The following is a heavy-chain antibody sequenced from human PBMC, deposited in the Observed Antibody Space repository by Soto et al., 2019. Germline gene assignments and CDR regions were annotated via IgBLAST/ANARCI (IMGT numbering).Heavy chain of an antibody. CDR1: GGSISSYY. Sequence: SETLSLTCTVSGGSISSYYWSWIRQPPGKGLEWIGYIYYSGSTNYNPSLKSRVTISVDTSKNQFSLKLSSVTAADTAVYYCATAYGGICFDYCGQGTLVTAPQ. CDR2: IYYSGST. CDR3: ATAYGGICFDY. J-gene: IGHJ4*02. D-gene: IGHD2-15*01. V-gene: IGHV4-59*01.